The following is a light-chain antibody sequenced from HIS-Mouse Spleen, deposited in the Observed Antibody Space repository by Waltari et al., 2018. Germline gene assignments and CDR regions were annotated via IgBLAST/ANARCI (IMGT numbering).Light chain of an antibody. Sequence: EIVLTQSPGTLSLSPGERATLSCRASQSVSSSYLAWYQQKPGQAPRLLIDGASSRATGIPDRFSGSGSGTDFTLTISRLEPEDFAVYYCQQYGSSPPWPFGQGTKVEIK. CDR2: GAS. CDR1: QSVSSSY. CDR3: QQYGSSPPWP. J-gene: IGKJ1*01. V-gene: IGKV3-20*01.